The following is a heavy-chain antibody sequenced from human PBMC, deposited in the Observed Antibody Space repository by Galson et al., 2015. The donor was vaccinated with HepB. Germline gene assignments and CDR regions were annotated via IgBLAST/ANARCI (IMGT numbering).Heavy chain of an antibody. Sequence: SLRLSCAASGFTFSCCAMTWVRQTPGKGLEWISLIHNDGETTQHADSVRGRFSISRDNSKNEVSLQVNSLRAEDTAVYFCAKAAGGSHRSYYFDYWGQGTTVTVSS. V-gene: IGHV3-23*01. J-gene: IGHJ4*02. CDR1: GFTFSCCA. D-gene: IGHD3-16*02. CDR3: AKAAGGSHRSYYFDY. CDR2: IHNDGETT.